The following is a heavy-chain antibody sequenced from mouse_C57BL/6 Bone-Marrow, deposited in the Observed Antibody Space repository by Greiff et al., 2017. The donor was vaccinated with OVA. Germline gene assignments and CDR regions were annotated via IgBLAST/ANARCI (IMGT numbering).Heavy chain of an antibody. CDR3: TTLYDGYLFAY. D-gene: IGHD2-3*01. Sequence: VHVKQSGAELVRPGASVKLSCTASGFNIKDDYMHWVKQRPEQGLEWIGWIDPENGDTEYASKFQGKATITADTSSNTAYLQLSSLTSEDTAVYYCTTLYDGYLFAYWGQGTLVTVSA. CDR1: GFNIKDDY. CDR2: IDPENGDT. V-gene: IGHV14-4*01. J-gene: IGHJ3*01.